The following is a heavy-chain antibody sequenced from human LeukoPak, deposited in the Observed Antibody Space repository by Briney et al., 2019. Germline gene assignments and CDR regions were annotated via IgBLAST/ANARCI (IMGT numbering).Heavy chain of an antibody. D-gene: IGHD5-18*01. CDR1: GFTFSSYG. CDR3: ARVGGYSYEGYFDY. CDR2: IRYDGSNK. Sequence: GGSLRLSCAASGFTFSSYGMHWVRQAPGKGLEWVAFIRYDGSNKYYADSVKGRFTISRDNSKNTLYLQMNSLRAEDTAVYYCARVGGYSYEGYFDYWGQGTLVTVSS. V-gene: IGHV3-30*02. J-gene: IGHJ4*02.